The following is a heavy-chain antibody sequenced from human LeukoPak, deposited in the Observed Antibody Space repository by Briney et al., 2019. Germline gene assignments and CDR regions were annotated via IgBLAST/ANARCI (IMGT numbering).Heavy chain of an antibody. Sequence: PSETLSLTCAAYGGSFSGYYWSWIRQPPGKGLEWIGEINHSGSTNYNPSLKSRVTISVDASKNQFSLKLSSVTAADTAVYYCARGRVSSRPRFDYWGQGTLVTVSS. V-gene: IGHV4-34*01. CDR3: ARGRVSSRPRFDY. CDR2: INHSGST. J-gene: IGHJ4*02. D-gene: IGHD6-13*01. CDR1: GGSFSGYY.